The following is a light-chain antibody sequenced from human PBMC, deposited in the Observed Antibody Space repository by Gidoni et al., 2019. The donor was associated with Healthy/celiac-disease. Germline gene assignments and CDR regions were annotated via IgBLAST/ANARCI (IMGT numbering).Light chain of an antibody. CDR3: QQYTSYSWT. CDR1: QSISSW. J-gene: IGKJ1*01. Sequence: DIQMTQSPSTLSASVGERVTITCRASQSISSWLAWYQQKPGKATKLLIYKASSLESGVPSRFSGSGSGTEFTLTISSLQPDDFATYYCQQYTSYSWTFXXXTKVEI. V-gene: IGKV1-5*03. CDR2: KAS.